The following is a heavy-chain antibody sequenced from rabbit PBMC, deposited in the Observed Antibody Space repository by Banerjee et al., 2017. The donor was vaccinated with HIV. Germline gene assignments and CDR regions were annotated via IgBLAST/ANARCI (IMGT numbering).Heavy chain of an antibody. V-gene: IGHV1S45*01. CDR1: GFSFSSSYY. CDR3: ARGGYVGYGFDL. J-gene: IGHJ4*01. D-gene: IGHD7-1*01. Sequence: QEQLEESGGDLVKPEGSLTLTCTASGFSFSSSYYMCWVRQAPGKGLEWIACINTSSGNTVYASWAKGRFTISKTSSTTVTLQMTSLTAADTATYFCARGGYVGYGFDLWGPGTLVTVS. CDR2: INTSSGNT.